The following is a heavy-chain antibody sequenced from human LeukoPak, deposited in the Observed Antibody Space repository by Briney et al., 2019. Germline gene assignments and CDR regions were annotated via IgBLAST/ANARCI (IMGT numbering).Heavy chain of an antibody. CDR2: ISAYNGST. J-gene: IGHJ5*02. Sequence: ASVKVSCKASGYTFTSYGISWVRQAPGQGLEWMGWISAYNGSTNYAQKLQGRVTMTTDTSTSTAYMELRSLRSDDTAVYYCARAGQYCSSTSCYGGSWFDPWGQGTLVTVSS. D-gene: IGHD2-2*01. V-gene: IGHV1-18*01. CDR1: GYTFTSYG. CDR3: ARAGQYCSSTSCYGGSWFDP.